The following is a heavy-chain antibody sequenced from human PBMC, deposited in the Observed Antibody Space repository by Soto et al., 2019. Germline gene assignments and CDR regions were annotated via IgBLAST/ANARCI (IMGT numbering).Heavy chain of an antibody. CDR1: GFTFSSYA. V-gene: IGHV3-30-3*01. D-gene: IGHD2-2*01. CDR3: ARDYIVVVPAYIRPPYYYYGMDV. CDR2: ISYDGSNK. Sequence: GGSLRLSCAASGFTFSSYAMHWVRQAPGKGLEWVAVISYDGSNKYYADSVKGRFTISRDNSKNTLYLQMNSLRAEDTAVYYCARDYIVVVPAYIRPPYYYYGMDVWGQGTTVTVSS. J-gene: IGHJ6*02.